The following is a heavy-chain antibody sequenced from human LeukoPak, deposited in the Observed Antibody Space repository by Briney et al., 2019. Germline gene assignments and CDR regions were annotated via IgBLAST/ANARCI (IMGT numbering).Heavy chain of an antibody. D-gene: IGHD6-19*01. J-gene: IGHJ6*03. CDR1: GFTFSSYG. CDR2: IWYDGSNK. V-gene: IGHV3-33*06. CDR3: AKVGGWYEQYYYYYMDV. Sequence: PGRSLRLSCAASGFTFSSYGMHWVRQAPGKGLEWVAVIWYDGSNKYCADSVKGRFTISRDNSKNTLYMQMNSLRAEDTAVYYCAKVGGWYEQYYYYYMDVWGKGTTVTVSS.